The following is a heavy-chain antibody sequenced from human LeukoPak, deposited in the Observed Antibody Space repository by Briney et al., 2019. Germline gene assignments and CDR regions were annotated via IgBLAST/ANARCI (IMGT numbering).Heavy chain of an antibody. CDR1: GFTFSSYS. Sequence: GGSLRLSCAASGFTFSSYSMNWVRQAPGKGLEWVSYISSSSTIYYADSVKGRFTISRDNAKNSLYLQMNSLRAEDTAVYYCARGIYYDSSGRGWFDYWGQGTLVTVSS. CDR3: ARGIYYDSSGRGWFDY. D-gene: IGHD3-22*01. J-gene: IGHJ4*02. V-gene: IGHV3-48*01. CDR2: ISSSSTI.